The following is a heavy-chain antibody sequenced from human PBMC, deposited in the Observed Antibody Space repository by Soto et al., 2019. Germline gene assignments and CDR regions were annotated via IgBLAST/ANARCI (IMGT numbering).Heavy chain of an antibody. J-gene: IGHJ5*02. CDR1: GFSLSSRA. D-gene: IGHD3-10*01. V-gene: IGHV3-23*04. Sequence: EVQLVESGGGLVKPGGSLRLSCEVSGFSLSSRAMSWVRQAPGKGLEWVSTISGSGVSTYYPDSVRGRFTISKDNSKNTVYLQMNSLRDEDTAEYFCTKGGSMVNGEFTSWGQGTLVTVSS. CDR2: ISGSGVST. CDR3: TKGGSMVNGEFTS.